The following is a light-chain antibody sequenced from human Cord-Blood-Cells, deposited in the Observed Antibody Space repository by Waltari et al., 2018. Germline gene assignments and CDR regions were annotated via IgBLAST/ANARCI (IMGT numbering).Light chain of an antibody. CDR3: SSYTSSSTWV. CDR2: DVS. J-gene: IGLJ3*02. Sequence: QSALTQPASVSGSPGQSITISCTGTSSDVGGYNYVSWYQQHPGKAPKLMMYDVSNRPSGVSNRFSGSKSGNTASLTISGIQAEDEADYYCSSYTSSSTWVFGGGTKLTVL. V-gene: IGLV2-14*01. CDR1: SSDVGGYNY.